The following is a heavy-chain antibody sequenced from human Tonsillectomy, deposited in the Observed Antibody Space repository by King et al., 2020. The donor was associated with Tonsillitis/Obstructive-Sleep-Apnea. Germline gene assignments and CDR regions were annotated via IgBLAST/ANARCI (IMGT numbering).Heavy chain of an antibody. D-gene: IGHD3-16*01. Sequence: VHLVESGGGVVQPGRSLRLSCAASGFTFSSYAMHWVRQAPGKGLEGVAVISYDGSNKYYADSLKGRFTISRDNSMNTLYLQMNSLRAEDTAVYYCAREEGVAPYWYFDIWGRGTRVTVSS. CDR2: ISYDGSNK. CDR3: AREEGVAPYWYFDI. CDR1: GFTFSSYA. J-gene: IGHJ2*01. V-gene: IGHV3-30*01.